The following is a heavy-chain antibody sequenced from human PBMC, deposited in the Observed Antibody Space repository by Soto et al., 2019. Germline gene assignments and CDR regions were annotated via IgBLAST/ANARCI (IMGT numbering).Heavy chain of an antibody. CDR2: IRGSGGAT. D-gene: IGHD3-10*01. J-gene: IGHJ2*01. CDR3: AKDLGPPVRSHYPYWYFDV. V-gene: IGHV3-23*01. CDR1: GFTFSSYA. Sequence: EVQLLESGGGLVQPGGSLRLSCAASGFTFSSYAMSWVRQTPGKGLEWVAGIRGSGGATYYADSVKGRLTNSRDNSNNPRNLQMNKRRAEDTAVYYCAKDLGPPVRSHYPYWYFDVWGRGTLVTVSS.